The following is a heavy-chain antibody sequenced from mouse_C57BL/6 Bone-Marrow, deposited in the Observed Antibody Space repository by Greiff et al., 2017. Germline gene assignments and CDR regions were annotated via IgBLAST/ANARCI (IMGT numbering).Heavy chain of an antibody. J-gene: IGHJ1*03. CDR3: ARHGHYGSSYDWYFDV. Sequence: VKLVESGPGLVAPSQSLSITCTVSGFSLTSYGVHWVRQPPGKGLEWLVVIWSDGSTTYNSALKSRLSISKDNSKSQVVLKMNSLQTDDTSMYYCARHGHYGSSYDWYFDVWGTGTTVTVSS. V-gene: IGHV2-6-1*01. CDR1: GFSLTSYG. D-gene: IGHD1-1*01. CDR2: IWSDGST.